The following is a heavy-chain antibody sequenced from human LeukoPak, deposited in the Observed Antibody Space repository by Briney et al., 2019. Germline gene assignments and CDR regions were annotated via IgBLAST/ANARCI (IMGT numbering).Heavy chain of an antibody. V-gene: IGHV3-48*02. J-gene: IGHJ4*02. CDR1: GFTFSTYS. D-gene: IGHD3-16*01. Sequence: GGSLRLSCAASGFTFSTYSMNWVRQAPGQGLEWVSYITSSSSSIYYADSVRGRFTISRDNAKNSLYLQMNSLRDEDTAVYYCARDQDYAFDYWGQGSLVTVSS. CDR3: ARDQDYAFDY. CDR2: ITSSSSSI.